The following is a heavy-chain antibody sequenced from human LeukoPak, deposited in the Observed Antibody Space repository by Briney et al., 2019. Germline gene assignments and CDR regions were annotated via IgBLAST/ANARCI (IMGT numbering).Heavy chain of an antibody. CDR1: GFTFSSYG. J-gene: IGHJ4*02. CDR2: IRYDGSNK. D-gene: IGHD6-25*01. Sequence: GGSLRLSCAASGFTFSSYGMHWVRQAPGKGLEWVAFIRYDGSNKYYADSVKGRFTISRDNSKNTLYLQMNSLRSEDTAVYYCARAAATALHFDYWGQGTLVTVSS. V-gene: IGHV3-30*02. CDR3: ARAAATALHFDY.